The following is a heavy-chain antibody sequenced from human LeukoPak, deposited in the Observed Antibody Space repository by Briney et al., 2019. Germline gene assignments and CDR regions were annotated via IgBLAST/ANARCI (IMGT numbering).Heavy chain of an antibody. CDR2: VFSSGST. V-gene: IGHV4-59*08. J-gene: IGHJ4*02. Sequence: PSETLSLTCTVSGDSISNHYWNWIRQPPGKGLEWIGYVFSSGSTDYNPSLKSRVTISLDTSRNLFSLSLTSVTAADTAVYYCGRHFGGSSGSVYTDYWGQGTLVTVSS. D-gene: IGHD3-10*01. CDR1: GDSISNHY. CDR3: GRHFGGSSGSVYTDY.